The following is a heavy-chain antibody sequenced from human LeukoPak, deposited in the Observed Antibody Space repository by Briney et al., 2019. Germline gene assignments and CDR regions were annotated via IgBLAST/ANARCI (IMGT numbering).Heavy chain of an antibody. D-gene: IGHD6-19*01. CDR3: ARVGVGSGWYFDY. CDR2: ISSSSSYT. Sequence: GGSLRLSCAASGFTFSDYYMSWLRQAPGKGLEWVSYISSSSSYTNYADSVKGRFTISRDNAKTSLYLQMNSLRAEDTAVYYCARVGVGSGWYFDYWGQGTLVTVSS. J-gene: IGHJ4*02. CDR1: GFTFSDYY. V-gene: IGHV3-11*06.